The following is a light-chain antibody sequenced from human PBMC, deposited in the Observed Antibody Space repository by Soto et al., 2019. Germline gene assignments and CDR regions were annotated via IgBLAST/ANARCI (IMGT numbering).Light chain of an antibody. CDR3: QQYDYSRT. Sequence: DIHLPQSPSTLSASLGHSFTITFRASQNVSTSLAWYQHKPGAAPKLLMFDVSNLESGVPSRFSGSGSGTEFTLSISSLHSDDFATYYCQQYDYSRTFGQGTKVDI. V-gene: IGKV1-5*01. CDR2: DVS. J-gene: IGKJ1*01. CDR1: QNVSTS.